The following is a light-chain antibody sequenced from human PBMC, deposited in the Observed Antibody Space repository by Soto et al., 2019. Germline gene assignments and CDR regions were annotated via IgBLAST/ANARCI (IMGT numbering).Light chain of an antibody. Sequence: DIQLTQSPSFLPASVGDRVTITCRASQGISSYLAWYQQKPGKAPKLLIYAASTLQSGVPSRFSGSGSGTEFPLAISSLQCEDLATYYCQQLNSYPLTVGQGTRLEIK. J-gene: IGKJ5*01. V-gene: IGKV1-9*01. CDR1: QGISSY. CDR2: AAS. CDR3: QQLNSYPLT.